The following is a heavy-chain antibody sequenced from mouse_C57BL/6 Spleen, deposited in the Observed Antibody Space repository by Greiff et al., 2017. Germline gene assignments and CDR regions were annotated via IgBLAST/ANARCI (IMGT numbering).Heavy chain of an antibody. Sequence: QVPLQQPGAELVMPGASVKLSCKASGYTFTSYWMHWVKQRPGQGLEWIGEIDPSDSYTNYNLKFKGKSTLTVDKSSSPAYMQLSSLTSEVSAVYYCARVAQAHYARDDWGQGTSGTVSS. CDR1: GYTFTSYW. CDR3: ARVAQAHYARDD. V-gene: IGHV1-69*01. CDR2: IDPSDSYT. D-gene: IGHD3-2*02. J-gene: IGHJ4*01.